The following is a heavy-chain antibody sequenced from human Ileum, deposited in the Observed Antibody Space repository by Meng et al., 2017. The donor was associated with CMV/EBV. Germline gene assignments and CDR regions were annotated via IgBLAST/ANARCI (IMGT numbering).Heavy chain of an antibody. CDR1: RMAFSNYA. D-gene: IGHD3-10*01. CDR3: ARDLSGLRTYNYYYWMDI. Sequence: GESLKISCEASRMAFSNYAMHWVRQAPGKGRAWVAVTSYDARKNYYADSVNGRFTISRDNSKNMVYLQMNSLSADDTAVYYCARDLSGLRTYNYYYWMDIWGQGTTVTVSS. J-gene: IGHJ6*02. V-gene: IGHV3-30-3*01. CDR2: TSYDARKN.